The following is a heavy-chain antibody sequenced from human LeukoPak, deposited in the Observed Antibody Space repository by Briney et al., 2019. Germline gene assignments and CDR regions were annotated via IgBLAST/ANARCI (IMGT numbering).Heavy chain of an antibody. Sequence: SETLSLTCTVSGGSISSGGYYWSWIRQHPGKGLEWIEYIYYSGSTYYNPSLKSRVTISVDTSKNQFSLKLSSVTAADTAVYYCARGMTTVIIFDYWGQGTLVTVSS. CDR2: IYYSGST. D-gene: IGHD4-17*01. V-gene: IGHV4-31*03. CDR3: ARGMTTVIIFDY. J-gene: IGHJ4*02. CDR1: GGSISSGGYY.